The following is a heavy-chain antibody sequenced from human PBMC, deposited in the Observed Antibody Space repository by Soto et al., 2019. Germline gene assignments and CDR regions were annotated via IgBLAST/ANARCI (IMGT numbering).Heavy chain of an antibody. V-gene: IGHV2-5*02. D-gene: IGHD6-19*01. CDR1: GFSFNTRGVG. CDR2: IYWDNDR. J-gene: IGHJ4*02. Sequence: QITLKESGPSLIKPTQTLALTCTFSGFSFNTRGVGVAWIRQPPGKTLEWLAVIYWDNDRRYRPSLTDRLSITKDMATKQVVLTMTNVDPVDTGTYYCAHLVPGPLSFAYGGQGALVTVSS. CDR3: AHLVPGPLSFAY.